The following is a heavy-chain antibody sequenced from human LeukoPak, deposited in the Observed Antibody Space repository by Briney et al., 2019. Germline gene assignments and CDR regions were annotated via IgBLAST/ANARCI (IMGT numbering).Heavy chain of an antibody. CDR3: AAGRMITEVNALDY. D-gene: IGHD3-22*01. CDR2: IYYSGVA. V-gene: IGHV4-59*08. J-gene: IGHJ4*02. CDR1: GGSISSYY. Sequence: PSETLSLTSTVSGGSISSYYWSWIRHPPGKGLGWIGFIYYSGVATYSPSLESRVTISVDTSRKQFSLKMNSVTAADTAVYYCAAGRMITEVNALDYWGQGILVTVSS.